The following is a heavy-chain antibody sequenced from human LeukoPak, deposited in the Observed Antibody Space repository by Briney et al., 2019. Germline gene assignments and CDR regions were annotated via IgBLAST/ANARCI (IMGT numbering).Heavy chain of an antibody. D-gene: IGHD1-7*01. Sequence: GGSLKLSCAASGFTLSGSAMHWVRQASGKGLEWVGRIRSKANSYATAYAASVKGRFTISRDDSKNTAYLQMNSIKTEDTAVYYCTSNPKTGTTNDYWGQGTLVTVSS. V-gene: IGHV3-73*01. CDR2: IRSKANSYAT. CDR1: GFTLSGSA. J-gene: IGHJ4*02. CDR3: TSNPKTGTTNDY.